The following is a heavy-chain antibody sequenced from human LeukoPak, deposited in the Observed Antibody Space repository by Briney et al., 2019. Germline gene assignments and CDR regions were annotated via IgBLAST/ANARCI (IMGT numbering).Heavy chain of an antibody. Sequence: SETLSLTCTVSGGSISSYYWSWIRQPPGKGLEWIGYISYSGSTKNNPSLKSRVTISVDTSNSQFSLKLTSVTAADTAVYYCAREGSGSFPDAFDIWGQGTMVTVSS. V-gene: IGHV4-59*01. CDR3: AREGSGSFPDAFDI. CDR2: ISYSGST. CDR1: GGSISSYY. D-gene: IGHD3-10*01. J-gene: IGHJ3*02.